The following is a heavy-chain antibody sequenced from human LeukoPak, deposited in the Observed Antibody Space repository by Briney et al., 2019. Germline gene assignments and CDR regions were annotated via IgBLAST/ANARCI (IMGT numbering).Heavy chain of an antibody. CDR3: ARRTTLGPVLRYFDWLPQPLYYFDY. Sequence: PSETLSLTCNVSGFSLTIGYFWGWIRQPPGKGLEWIGSIFHSGSTNYNPSLKSRVTISVDTSKNQFSLKLSSVTAADTAVYYCARRTTLGPVLRYFDWLPQPLYYFDYWGQGTLVTVSS. V-gene: IGHV4-38-2*02. CDR1: GFSLTIGYF. D-gene: IGHD3-9*01. CDR2: IFHSGST. J-gene: IGHJ4*02.